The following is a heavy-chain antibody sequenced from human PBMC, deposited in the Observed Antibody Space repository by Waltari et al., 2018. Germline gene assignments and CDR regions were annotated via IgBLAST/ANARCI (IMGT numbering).Heavy chain of an antibody. J-gene: IGHJ5*02. V-gene: IGHV4-61*02. CDR1: GGSMSSDTYW. Sequence: QAQLQESGPGLVKPSQTLSLTCTVSGGSMSSDTYWWTWIRQPAGKGLECVGRIYSRGTTNYNPSLESRGTISLDTSKNQFSLRLRSVTAADTAIYYCTRGGAPDANWFDPWGQGTLVTVSS. CDR2: IYSRGTT. CDR3: TRGGAPDANWFDP. D-gene: IGHD2-2*01.